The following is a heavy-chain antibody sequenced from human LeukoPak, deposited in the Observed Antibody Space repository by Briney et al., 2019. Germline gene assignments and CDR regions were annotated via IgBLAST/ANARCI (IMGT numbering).Heavy chain of an antibody. CDR1: GFTLSSYG. CDR2: ISYDGSNK. Sequence: GSLRLSCAASGFTLSSYGMHWVRQAPGKGLEWVAVISYDGSNKYYADSVKGRFTISRDNSKNTLYLQMNSLRAEDTAVYYCAKENYGDYGGNFDYWGQGTLVTVSS. V-gene: IGHV3-30*18. J-gene: IGHJ4*02. D-gene: IGHD4-17*01. CDR3: AKENYGDYGGNFDY.